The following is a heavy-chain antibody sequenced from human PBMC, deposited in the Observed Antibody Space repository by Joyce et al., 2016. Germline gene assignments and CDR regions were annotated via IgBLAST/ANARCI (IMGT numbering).Heavy chain of an antibody. J-gene: IGHJ6*02. Sequence: QVQLVQSGAEVKKPGASVKVSCKASGYTFTSYDINWVRQFAGPGLEWMGWMNPYSGNAGYAQTFQGRVTMTRNTSINTAYMELSSLRPEDTAVYYCARAGRRDYGILTGYYYYGLDVWGQGTTVTVSS. V-gene: IGHV1-8*01. CDR1: GYTFTSYD. D-gene: IGHD3-9*01. CDR3: ARAGRRDYGILTGYYYYGLDV. CDR2: MNPYSGNA.